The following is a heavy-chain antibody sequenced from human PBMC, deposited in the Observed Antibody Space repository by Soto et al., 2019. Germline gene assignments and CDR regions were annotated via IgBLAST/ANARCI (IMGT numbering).Heavy chain of an antibody. J-gene: IGHJ6*02. CDR2: IIPIFGTS. CDR1: GGTFSSYA. Sequence: QVQLVQSGAEVKKPGSSVKVSCKASGGTFSSYAISWVRQAPGQGLDWMGGIIPIFGTSNYAQKFQGRVTITADESTRTAYMDLSSLRSEDTAVYYWASDRSGYDEYYYYGMDVWGQGTTVTVSS. CDR3: ASDRSGYDEYYYYGMDV. D-gene: IGHD5-12*01. V-gene: IGHV1-69*12.